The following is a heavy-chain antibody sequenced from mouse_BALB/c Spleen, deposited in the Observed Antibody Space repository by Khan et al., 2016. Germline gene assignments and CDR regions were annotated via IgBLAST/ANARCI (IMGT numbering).Heavy chain of an antibody. CDR2: ILPGSFT. J-gene: IGHJ3*01. D-gene: IGHD2-4*01. Sequence: QVQLQQSGAELMKPGASVKISCKATGYTFSSYWIEWVKQRPGHGLEWIGEILPGSFTHYNEKFKVKATFTADTSSNTAYMQLSSLTPEDSAVYYCARWVYYDYDGAWFAYWGQGTLVTVSA. CDR1: GYTFSSYW. V-gene: IGHV1-9*01. CDR3: ARWVYYDYDGAWFAY.